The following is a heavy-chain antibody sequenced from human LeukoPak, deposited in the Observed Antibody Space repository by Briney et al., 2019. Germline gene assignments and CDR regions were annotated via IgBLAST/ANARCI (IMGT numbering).Heavy chain of an antibody. V-gene: IGHV3-23*01. CDR2: ISGSGGST. Sequence: GGSLRLSCAASGFTFSSFTMSWVRQAPGKGLEWVSAISGSGGSTFYADSVKGRFTISRDNSKNTLFLQMNGLRAEDTAVYYCAKDRSCSGSSCNVGSWGQGTMVTVSS. D-gene: IGHD2-2*01. CDR1: GFTFSSFT. J-gene: IGHJ3*01. CDR3: AKDRSCSGSSCNVGS.